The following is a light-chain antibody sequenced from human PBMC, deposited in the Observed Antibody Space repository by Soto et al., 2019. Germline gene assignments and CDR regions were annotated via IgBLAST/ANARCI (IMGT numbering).Light chain of an antibody. CDR1: QSISSY. V-gene: IGKV1-5*03. J-gene: IGKJ1*01. CDR2: KAS. Sequence: DIKMTQSPSSLSASVGDRVTITFRASQSISSYLNWYQQKPGKAPKLLIYKASTLKSGVPSRFSGSGSGTEFTLTISSLQPDDFATYYCQQYNSYSRTFGQGTNVDIK. CDR3: QQYNSYSRT.